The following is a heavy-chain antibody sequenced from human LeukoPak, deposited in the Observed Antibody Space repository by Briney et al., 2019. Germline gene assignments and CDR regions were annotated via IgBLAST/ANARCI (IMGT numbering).Heavy chain of an antibody. Sequence: PSETLSLPCGVSGGSISSTNWWTWVRQPPGEGLEWIGEVELSGSTNYNPSLESGVTISVEKSANHISLKLTSVTAAHTAVYYCAREGGPYRPLEHSGQGTLVTVSS. CDR2: VELSGST. CDR3: AREGGPYRPLEH. J-gene: IGHJ4*02. V-gene: IGHV4-4*02. CDR1: GGSISSTNW.